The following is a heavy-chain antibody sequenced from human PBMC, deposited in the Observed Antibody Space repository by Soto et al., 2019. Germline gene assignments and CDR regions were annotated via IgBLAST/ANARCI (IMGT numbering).Heavy chain of an antibody. CDR1: GFTLSSNY. D-gene: IGHD4-17*01. CDR3: ARVSTTAKTFEF. CDR2: LYSGGST. Sequence: PGGSLRLSCAASGFTLSSNYMSWLRQAPGKGLEWVSVLYSGGSTYYADSVKGRFTISRDNSKNTLYLQMNRLRAEDTALYYCARVSTTAKTFEFRGQGTLVAVSS. V-gene: IGHV3-53*01. J-gene: IGHJ4*02.